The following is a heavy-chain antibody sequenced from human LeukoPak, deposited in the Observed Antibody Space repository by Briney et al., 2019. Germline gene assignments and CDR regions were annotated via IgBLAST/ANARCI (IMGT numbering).Heavy chain of an antibody. CDR2: SSSSSSSI. Sequence: GGSLRLSCAASGFTFSSYSMSWVRQAPGKGLEWVSYSYSSSSSSSIYYAYSVKGRFTISRDNAKNSLYLQMNSLRAEDTAVYYCARKGYYSQAFDMWGQGTMVTVSS. D-gene: IGHD3-22*01. V-gene: IGHV3-48*01. CDR1: GFTFSSYS. CDR3: ARKGYYSQAFDM. J-gene: IGHJ3*02.